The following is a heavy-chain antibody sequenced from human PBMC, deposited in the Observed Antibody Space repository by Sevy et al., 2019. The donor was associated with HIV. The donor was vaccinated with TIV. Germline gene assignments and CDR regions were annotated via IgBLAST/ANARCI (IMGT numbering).Heavy chain of an antibody. CDR3: ATANYYGSGSLLYYFDY. Sequence: ASVKVSCKVSGYTLTELSMHWVRQAPGKGLEWMGGFDPEDGETIYAQKFQGRVTMTEDTSTDPAYMELSSLRSEDTAVYYCATANYYGSGSLLYYFDYWGQGTLVTVSS. J-gene: IGHJ4*02. D-gene: IGHD3-10*01. V-gene: IGHV1-24*01. CDR1: GYTLTELS. CDR2: FDPEDGET.